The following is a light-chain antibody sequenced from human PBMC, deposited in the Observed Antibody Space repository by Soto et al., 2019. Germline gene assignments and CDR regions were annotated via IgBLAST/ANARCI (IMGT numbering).Light chain of an antibody. CDR2: WAS. CDR3: QQYYSTPPVT. V-gene: IGKV4-1*01. CDR1: QSVLYSSNNKNY. Sequence: DIVMTQSPDSLAVSLGERATINCKSSQSVLYSSNNKNYLAWYQQKPGQPPKLLIYWASTRESGFPDRFSGSGSVTDFTLTISSLQAEDVAVYYCQQYYSTPPVTFGGGTKVEIK. J-gene: IGKJ4*01.